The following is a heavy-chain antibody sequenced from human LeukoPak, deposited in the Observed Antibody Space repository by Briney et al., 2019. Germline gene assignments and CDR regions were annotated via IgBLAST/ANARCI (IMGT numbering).Heavy chain of an antibody. CDR3: ARRRGGYCSGGSCYPWVYYYYYYMDV. CDR1: GGSFSGYY. V-gene: IGHV4-34*01. Sequence: PSETPSLTCAVYGGSFSGYYWSWIRQPPGKGLEWIGEINHSGSTNYNPSLKSRVTISVDTSKNQFSLKLSSVTAADTAVYYCARRRGGYCSGGSCYPWVYYYYYYMDVWGKGTTVTISS. CDR2: INHSGST. J-gene: IGHJ6*03. D-gene: IGHD2-15*01.